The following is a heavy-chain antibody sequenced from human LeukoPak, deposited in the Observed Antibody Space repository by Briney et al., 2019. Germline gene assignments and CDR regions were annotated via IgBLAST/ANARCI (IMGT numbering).Heavy chain of an antibody. J-gene: IGHJ4*02. CDR3: ARVTTNGYFEY. CDR1: GFTFSSFW. Sequence: GGSLRLSCAASGFTFSSFWMGWVRQAQGKGLEWVASIKYDESEKHHVDSVKGRFTISRDNAKNSLYLQMNSLRADDTAVYFCARVTTNGYFEYWGQGTLVTVSS. CDR2: IKYDESEK. V-gene: IGHV3-7*04. D-gene: IGHD1-1*01.